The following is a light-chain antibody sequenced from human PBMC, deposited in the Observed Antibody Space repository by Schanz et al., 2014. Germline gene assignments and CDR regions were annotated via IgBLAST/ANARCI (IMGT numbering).Light chain of an antibody. CDR2: DVY. Sequence: QSVLTQPASVSGSPGQSVTISCTGTSSDVGGYNYVSWYQQHPGKAPKVVIYDVYKRPSGVPHRFSGSKSGNTASLTVSGLQAEDEADYYCAAWDDSLSVWVFGGGTKVTVL. CDR3: AAWDDSLSVWV. J-gene: IGLJ3*02. CDR1: SSDVGGYNY. V-gene: IGLV2-8*01.